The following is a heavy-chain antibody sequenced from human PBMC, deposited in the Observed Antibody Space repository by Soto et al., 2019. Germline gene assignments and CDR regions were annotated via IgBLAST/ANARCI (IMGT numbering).Heavy chain of an antibody. CDR3: ARERGGYKHFDY. Sequence: QVQLVQSGAEVKKPGASVRVSCEVSGYTFTSYGISWVRQAPGQGLEWMGWINTYNGKINYAQRLQGRVTMTTDTSTGTAYMELRSLRSDDTALYYCARERGGYKHFDYWGQGTLVTVSS. CDR1: GYTFTSYG. CDR2: INTYNGKI. J-gene: IGHJ4*02. V-gene: IGHV1-18*01. D-gene: IGHD1-26*01.